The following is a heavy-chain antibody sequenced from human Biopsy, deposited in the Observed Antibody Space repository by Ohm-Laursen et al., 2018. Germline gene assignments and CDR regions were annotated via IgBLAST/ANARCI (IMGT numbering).Heavy chain of an antibody. V-gene: IGHV4-59*01. Sequence: TLSLTCTVSGGSISSYYWNWIRQPPGKGLEWIGYIYYSGTTDYSPSLKSRVTISIDKSKNQFFLKLGSVTAKDTAVYYCARDDAVTVIRGLYYWGQGALVTVSS. D-gene: IGHD2-21*02. J-gene: IGHJ4*02. CDR1: GGSISSYY. CDR2: IYYSGTT. CDR3: ARDDAVTVIRGLYY.